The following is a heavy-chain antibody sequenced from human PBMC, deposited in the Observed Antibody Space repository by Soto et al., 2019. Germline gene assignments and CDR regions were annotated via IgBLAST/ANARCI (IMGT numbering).Heavy chain of an antibody. CDR2: LSGSGGST. V-gene: IGHV3-23*01. J-gene: IGHJ4*02. Sequence: DVQLLESGGELVQPGGSLRLACAASGFTFSSYAMSWVRQAPGKGLEWVSGLSGSGGSTNYADSVKGRFTISRDNSKNTLYLQMSSLRDDATAIYYCAKDLRDWGFFDSWGQGTLVTVSS. CDR3: AKDLRDWGFFDS. D-gene: IGHD7-27*01. CDR1: GFTFSSYA.